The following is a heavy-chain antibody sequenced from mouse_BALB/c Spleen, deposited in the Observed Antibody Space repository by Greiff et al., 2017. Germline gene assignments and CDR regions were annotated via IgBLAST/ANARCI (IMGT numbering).Heavy chain of an antibody. V-gene: IGHV1S137*01. CDR2: ISTYYGDA. Sequence: VQRVESGAELVRPGVSVKISCKGSGYTFTDYAMHWVKQSHAKSLEWIGVISTYYGDASYNQKFKGKATMTVDKSSSTAYMELARLTSEDSAIYYCARRGYARPYAMDYWGQGTSVTVSS. CDR3: ARRGYARPYAMDY. CDR1: GYTFTDYA. J-gene: IGHJ4*01. D-gene: IGHD2-2*01.